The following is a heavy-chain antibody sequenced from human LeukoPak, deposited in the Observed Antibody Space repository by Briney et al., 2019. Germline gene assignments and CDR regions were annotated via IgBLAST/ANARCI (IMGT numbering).Heavy chain of an antibody. Sequence: ASVKVSCKSSGYTFTSYGIIWVRQAPGQGLEWMGWITGYTGNTNYAQKMQGRVTMTTDTSTSTAYMELRSLRSDDTAVYYCARWVGSGWYGDYWGQGTLVTVSS. D-gene: IGHD6-19*01. CDR1: GYTFTSYG. CDR3: ARWVGSGWYGDY. J-gene: IGHJ4*02. V-gene: IGHV1-18*01. CDR2: ITGYTGNT.